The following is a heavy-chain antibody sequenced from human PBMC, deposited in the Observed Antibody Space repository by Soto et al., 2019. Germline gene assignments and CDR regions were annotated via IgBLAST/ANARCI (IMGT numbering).Heavy chain of an antibody. J-gene: IGHJ4*02. D-gene: IGHD3-10*01. CDR3: ARELIYGSGSYY. V-gene: IGHV1-18*01. CDR2: ISAYNGNT. CDR1: CYTFTSYG. Sequence: ASVQVACKASCYTFTSYGSIWVRQAPGQGLEWMGWISAYNGNTNYAQKLQGRVTMTTDTSTSTAHMELRSLRSDDTAVYYCARELIYGSGSYYWGQGTLVTVSS.